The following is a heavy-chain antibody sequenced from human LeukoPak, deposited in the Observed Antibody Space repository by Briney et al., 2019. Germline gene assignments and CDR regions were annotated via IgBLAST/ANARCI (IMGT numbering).Heavy chain of an antibody. J-gene: IGHJ4*02. V-gene: IGHV3-48*03. CDR3: ARDLYFYCSGNFVPGLPDY. D-gene: IGHD3-10*01. CDR2: ICGRGTTK. Sequence: GGSLRLSCIASGFNFNTYEMNWVRQAPGKGLEWVSYICGRGTTKYYADSVKGRFTISRDSAENSLYLQMNDLRAEDTAVYYCARDLYFYCSGNFVPGLPDYWGQGTLVTVSS. CDR1: GFNFNTYE.